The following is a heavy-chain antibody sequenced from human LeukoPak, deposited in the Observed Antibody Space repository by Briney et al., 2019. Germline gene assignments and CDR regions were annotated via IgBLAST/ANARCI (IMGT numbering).Heavy chain of an antibody. D-gene: IGHD6-13*01. J-gene: IGHJ6*02. CDR1: GGSISSGGYY. V-gene: IGHV4-31*03. CDR3: ARGRGSSSSYYYYGMDV. Sequence: SETLSLTCTVSGGSISSGGYYWSWIRQHPGEGLEWIVYIYYSGSTYYNPSLKSRVTISVDTSKNQFSLKLSSVTAADTAVYYCARGRGSSSSYYYYGMDVWGQGTTVTVSS. CDR2: IYYSGST.